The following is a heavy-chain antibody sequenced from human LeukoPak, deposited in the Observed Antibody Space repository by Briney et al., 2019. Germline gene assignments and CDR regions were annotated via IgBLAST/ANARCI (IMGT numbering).Heavy chain of an antibody. J-gene: IGHJ4*02. CDR1: GGSISSGDYY. CDR3: ARVAPGSSWYPLFFDS. Sequence: SQTLSLTCTVSGGSISSGDYYWSWIRQPPGKGLEWIGYIYHSGSTYYNPSLKSRVTISVDTSKNQFSLKLSSVTAADTAVYYCARVAPGSSWYPLFFDSWGQGTLVTVSS. D-gene: IGHD6-19*01. CDR2: IYHSGST. V-gene: IGHV4-30-2*01.